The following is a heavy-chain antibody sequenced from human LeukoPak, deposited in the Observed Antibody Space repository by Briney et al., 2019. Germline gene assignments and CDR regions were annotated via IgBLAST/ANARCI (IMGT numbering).Heavy chain of an antibody. J-gene: IGHJ4*02. CDR3: AKVYRVGARHGVFDY. V-gene: IGHV3-23*01. CDR2: ISGSGGST. CDR1: GFTFSSYG. Sequence: QTGGSLRLSCAASGFTFSSYGMSWVRQAPGKGLEWVSAISGSGGSTYYADSVKGRFTISRDNSKNTLYLQMNSLRAEDTAVYYCAKVYRVGARHGVFDYWGQGTLVTVSS. D-gene: IGHD1-26*01.